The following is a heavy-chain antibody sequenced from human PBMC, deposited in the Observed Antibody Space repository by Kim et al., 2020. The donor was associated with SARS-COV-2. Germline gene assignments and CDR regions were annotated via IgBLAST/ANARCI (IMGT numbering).Heavy chain of an antibody. CDR1: GSTFSRSE. CDR2: ISTSGETI. V-gene: IGHV3-48*03. CDR3: ARDRSSYGFNLES. J-gene: IGHJ5*01. D-gene: IGHD5-18*01. Sequence: GRSLRLSCAASGSTFSRSEMNWVRQAPGKGLEWLSYISTSGETIYYADSVRGRFSISRDNANNLLYLQMNSLRAEDTAVYYCARDRSSYGFNLESWGHGTRVTVS.